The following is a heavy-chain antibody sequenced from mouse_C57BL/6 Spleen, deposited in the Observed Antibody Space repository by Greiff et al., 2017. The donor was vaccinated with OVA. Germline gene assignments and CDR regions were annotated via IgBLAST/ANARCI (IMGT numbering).Heavy chain of an antibody. CDR2: LWSGGST. Sequence: QVQLQQSGPGLVQPSQSLSITCTVSGFSLTSYGVHWVRHPPGKGLEWLGVLWSGGSTDYHAAFISSLSISKANSKRQVFFKMNRLQADDTVIYYCAKDYSNNDYAMDYWGQGTSVTVSS. D-gene: IGHD2-5*01. J-gene: IGHJ4*01. V-gene: IGHV2-4*01. CDR1: GFSLTSYG. CDR3: AKDYSNNDYAMDY.